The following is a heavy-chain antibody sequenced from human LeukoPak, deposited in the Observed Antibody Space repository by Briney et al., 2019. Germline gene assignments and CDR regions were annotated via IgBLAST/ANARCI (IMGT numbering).Heavy chain of an antibody. Sequence: GGSLRLSCAASGLLFSAYGMHWVRQAPGKGLVWVSRIKSDGITITYADSVKGRFTISRDNAKNTLYLQMNSLRAEDTAVYYCLRDLNWSLDQWGQGTLVTVSS. J-gene: IGHJ4*02. CDR2: IKSDGITI. CDR1: GLLFSAYG. D-gene: IGHD1-20*01. V-gene: IGHV3-74*01. CDR3: LRDLNWSLDQ.